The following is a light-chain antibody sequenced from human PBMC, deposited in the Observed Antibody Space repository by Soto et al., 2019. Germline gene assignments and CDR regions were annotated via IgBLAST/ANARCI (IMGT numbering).Light chain of an antibody. CDR1: SSDVGGYNY. J-gene: IGLJ3*02. V-gene: IGLV2-14*01. CDR2: EVS. Sequence: QSALTQPASVSGSPGQSITISCTGTSSDVGGYNYVSWYQHHPGKAPKVIIYEVSNRPSGVSSRFSGSNSGNTASLTISGLQAEDESDYFSSSYTSSSTLVFGGGTKLTVL. CDR3: SSYTSSSTLV.